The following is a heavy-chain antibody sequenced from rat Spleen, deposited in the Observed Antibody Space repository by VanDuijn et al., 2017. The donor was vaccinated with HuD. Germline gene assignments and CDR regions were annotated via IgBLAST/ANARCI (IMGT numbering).Heavy chain of an antibody. CDR3: ARRWVDWEDY. V-gene: IGHV5-31*01. J-gene: IGHJ2*01. CDR2: ISHSGTDT. Sequence: EVRLVKSGGGPVQPGRSLTLSCEASEFKFINYWMTWIRQAPGKGLEWVASISHSGTDTYFPDSVKGRFTISRDNAKSTLYLQMDSLRSEDTATYYCARRWVDWEDYWGQGVMVTVSS. D-gene: IGHD5-1*01. CDR1: EFKFINYW.